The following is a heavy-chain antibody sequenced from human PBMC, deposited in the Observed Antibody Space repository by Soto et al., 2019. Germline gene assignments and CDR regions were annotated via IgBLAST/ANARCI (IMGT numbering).Heavy chain of an antibody. J-gene: IGHJ6*02. CDR2: ISYDGSNK. V-gene: IGHV3-30*18. Sequence: QVQLVESGGGVVQPGRSLRLSCAASGFTFSSYGMHWVRQAPGKGLEWVAVISYDGSNKYYADSVKGRFTISRDNSKNTLYLQMNSLRAEDTAVYYFAKDGGGMDVWGQGTTVTVSS. D-gene: IGHD3-16*01. CDR1: GFTFSSYG. CDR3: AKDGGGMDV.